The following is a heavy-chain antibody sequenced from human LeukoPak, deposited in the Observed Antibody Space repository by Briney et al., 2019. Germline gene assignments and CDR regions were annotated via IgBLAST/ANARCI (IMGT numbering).Heavy chain of an antibody. D-gene: IGHD3-16*01. CDR1: GFTFDDYA. CDR3: AKDHSFRGNYYYYMDV. V-gene: IGHV3-43D*03. CDR2: ITWDGGFT. J-gene: IGHJ6*03. Sequence: PGGSLRLSCAASGFTFDDYAMHWVRQGPGKGLEWVSLITWDGGFTYYADSAKGRFTISRDNSKNSLYLQMNSLRPEDTALYYCAKDHSFRGNYYYYMDVWGKGTTVTVSS.